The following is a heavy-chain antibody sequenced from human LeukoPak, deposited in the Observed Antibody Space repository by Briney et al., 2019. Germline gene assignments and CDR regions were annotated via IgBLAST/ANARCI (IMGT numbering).Heavy chain of an antibody. CDR1: GYTFTSYG. CDR3: ARVHCSSTSCYPPLDYYYMDV. V-gene: IGHV1-18*01. CDR2: ISAYNGNT. Sequence: ASVKVSCKASGYTFTSYGISWVRQAPGQGLEGMGWISAYNGNTNYAQKLQGRVTMTTDTSTSTAYMELGSLRSDDTAVYYCARVHCSSTSCYPPLDYYYMDVWGKGTTVTVSS. D-gene: IGHD2-2*01. J-gene: IGHJ6*03.